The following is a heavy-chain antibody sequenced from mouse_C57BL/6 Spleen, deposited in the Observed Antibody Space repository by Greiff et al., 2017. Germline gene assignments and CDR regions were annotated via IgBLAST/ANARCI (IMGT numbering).Heavy chain of an antibody. CDR3: ANPYYYGSSLYAMDY. J-gene: IGHJ4*01. D-gene: IGHD1-1*01. CDR1: GYAFSSSW. Sequence: VQGVESGPELVKPGASVKISCKASGYAFSSSWMNWVKQRPGKGLEWIGRIYPGDGDTNYNGKFKGKATLTADKSSSTAYMQLSSLTSEDSAVYFCANPYYYGSSLYAMDYWGQGTSVTVSS. V-gene: IGHV1-82*01. CDR2: IYPGDGDT.